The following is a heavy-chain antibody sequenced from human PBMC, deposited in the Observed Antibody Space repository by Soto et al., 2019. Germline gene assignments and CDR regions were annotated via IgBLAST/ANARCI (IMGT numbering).Heavy chain of an antibody. CDR2: IYYSGST. D-gene: IGHD3-9*01. CDR1: GGSISSGGYY. J-gene: IGHJ4*02. V-gene: IGHV4-31*03. CDR3: ARISLGTGYYKNTIDY. Sequence: SETLSLTCTVSGGSISSGGYYWSWIRQHPGKGLEWIGYIYYSGSTYYNPSLKSRVTISVDTSKNQFSLKLSSVTAADTAVYYCARISLGTGYYKNTIDYWGQGTLLNVSS.